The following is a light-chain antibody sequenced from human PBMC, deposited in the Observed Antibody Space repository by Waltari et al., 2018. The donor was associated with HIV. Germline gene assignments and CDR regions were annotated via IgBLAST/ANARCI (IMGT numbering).Light chain of an antibody. V-gene: IGLV2-11*01. CDR1: SSDVGGYNY. CDR3: CSYAGSHYV. Sequence: QSALTQPRSVSGSPGQSVTISCTGTSSDVGGYNYFSWYQQHPGKAPNLMIYDVSKRPSGVPDRFSGSKSGNTASLTISGLQAEDEADYYCCSYAGSHYVFGTGTKVTVL. J-gene: IGLJ1*01. CDR2: DVS.